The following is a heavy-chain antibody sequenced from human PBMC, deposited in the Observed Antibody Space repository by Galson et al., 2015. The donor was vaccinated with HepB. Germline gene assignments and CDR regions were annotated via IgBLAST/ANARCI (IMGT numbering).Heavy chain of an antibody. CDR1: GFTFSSYW. CDR3: ARGDDFWRAPSIGVAFDI. J-gene: IGHJ3*02. CDR2: IKQDGSEK. V-gene: IGHV3-7*03. Sequence: SLRLSCAASGFTFSSYWMSWVRQAPGKGLEWVANIKQDGSEKYYVDSVKGRFTISRDNAKNSLYLQMNSLRAEDTAVYYCARGDDFWRAPSIGVAFDIWGQGTMVTVSS. D-gene: IGHD3-3*01.